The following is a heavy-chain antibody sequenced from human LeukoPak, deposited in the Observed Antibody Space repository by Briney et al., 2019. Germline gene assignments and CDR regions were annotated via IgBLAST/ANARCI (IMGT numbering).Heavy chain of an antibody. V-gene: IGHV3-11*01. J-gene: IGHJ4*02. CDR1: GFKFSDYY. Sequence: GGSLRLSCAASGFKFSDYYMSWIRQAPGKGLEWLAYISIGGSTIYYADSVKGRFTTSRDNAKNSLFLQMNSLRVDGTAVYFCAREGPIAVAGTFDFWGQGTLVTVSS. CDR3: AREGPIAVAGTFDF. CDR2: ISIGGSTI. D-gene: IGHD6-19*01.